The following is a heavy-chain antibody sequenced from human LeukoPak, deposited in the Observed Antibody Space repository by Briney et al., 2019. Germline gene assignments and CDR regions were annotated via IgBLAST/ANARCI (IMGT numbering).Heavy chain of an antibody. CDR3: ARDLEVGIAAAGSNMDV. Sequence: SVKVSCKASGYTFTSYGISWVRQAPGQGLEWMGGIIPIFGTANYAQKFQGRVTITADESTSTAYMELSSLRSEDTAVYYCARDLEVGIAAAGSNMDVWGKGTTVTVSS. CDR1: GYTFTSYG. D-gene: IGHD6-13*01. J-gene: IGHJ6*03. V-gene: IGHV1-69*13. CDR2: IIPIFGTA.